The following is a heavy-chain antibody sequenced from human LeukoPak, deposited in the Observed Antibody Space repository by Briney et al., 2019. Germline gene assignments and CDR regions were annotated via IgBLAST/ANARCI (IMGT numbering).Heavy chain of an antibody. Sequence: SETLSLTCNVSGAYISSSYWSWIRQPPGRGLEWIGCIYYSGSTNSNPSLKSRVSISVDTSKNQFSLKLSSVTAADTAVYYCARVKVGFGVVTTYYFDSWGQGTLVTVSS. J-gene: IGHJ4*02. D-gene: IGHD3-3*01. CDR3: ARVKVGFGVVTTYYFDS. V-gene: IGHV4-59*01. CDR1: GAYISSSY. CDR2: IYYSGST.